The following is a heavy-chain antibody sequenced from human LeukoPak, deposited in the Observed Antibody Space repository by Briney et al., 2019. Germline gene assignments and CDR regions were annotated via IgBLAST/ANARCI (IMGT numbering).Heavy chain of an antibody. CDR2: IYYSGST. D-gene: IGHD3-9*01. CDR1: GGSISSYY. V-gene: IGHV4-59*01. Sequence: PSETLSLTCTVSGGSISSYYWSWIRQPPGKGLEWIGYIYYSGSTNYNPSLKSRVTISVDTSKNQFSLKLRSVTAADTAVYYCAREETYYDILTGYYIAPFDYWGQGTLVTVSS. J-gene: IGHJ4*02. CDR3: AREETYYDILTGYYIAPFDY.